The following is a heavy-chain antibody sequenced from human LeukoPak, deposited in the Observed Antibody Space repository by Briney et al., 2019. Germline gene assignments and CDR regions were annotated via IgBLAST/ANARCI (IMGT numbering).Heavy chain of an antibody. CDR3: WRGGGPLTYSSRRVGAFDI. J-gene: IGHJ3*02. V-gene: IGHV4-34*01. CDR2: INHSGST. D-gene: IGHD6-13*01. Sequence: PSETLSLTCAVYGGSFSGYYWSWIRQPPGKGLEWIGEINHSGSTNYNPSLKSRVTISVDTSKNQFSLKLSSVTAADTAVYYCWRGGGPLTYSSRRVGAFDIWGQRTMVTVSS. CDR1: GGSFSGYY.